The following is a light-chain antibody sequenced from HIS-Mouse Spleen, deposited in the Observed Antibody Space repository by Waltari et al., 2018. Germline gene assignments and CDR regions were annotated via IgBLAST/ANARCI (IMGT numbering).Light chain of an antibody. CDR3: QVWDSSSDHRV. J-gene: IGLJ3*02. CDR1: NLGSKS. CDR2: DDS. Sequence: SLLPTPPPSVSVAPGQTARNTRGGKNLGSKSGPWYQQKPGQAPVLVVYDDSDRPSGIPERFSGSNSGNTATLTISRVEAGDEADYYCQVWDSSSDHRVFGGGTKLTVL. V-gene: IGLV3-21*02.